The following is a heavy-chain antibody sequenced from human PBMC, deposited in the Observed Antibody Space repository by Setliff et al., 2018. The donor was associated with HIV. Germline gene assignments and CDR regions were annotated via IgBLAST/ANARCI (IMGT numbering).Heavy chain of an antibody. CDR1: GGSSIANTFA. CDR3: ARGPPFAY. V-gene: IGHV4-39*07. Sequence: SETLSLTCSVSGGSSIANTFASTWIRQSPGKGLEYIGDVSYSGATMYTNYNPSLESRVTGSEDTSRHQFSLKLTSVTADDTGIYYCARGPPFAYWGQGLLVTVSS. J-gene: IGHJ4*02. CDR2: VSYSGAT.